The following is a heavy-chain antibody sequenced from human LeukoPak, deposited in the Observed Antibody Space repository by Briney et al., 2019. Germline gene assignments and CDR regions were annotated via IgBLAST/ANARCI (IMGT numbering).Heavy chain of an antibody. CDR2: IYYSGST. CDR3: ARLRYFDWLRGGYFDY. J-gene: IGHJ4*02. CDR1: GGSISSYY. V-gene: IGHV4-59*08. D-gene: IGHD3-9*01. Sequence: PSETLSLTCTVSGGSISSYYWNWIRQPPGKGLEWIGYIYYSGSTNYNPSLKSRVTISVDTSKNQFSLKLSSVTAADTAVYYCARLRYFDWLRGGYFDYWGQGTLVTVSS.